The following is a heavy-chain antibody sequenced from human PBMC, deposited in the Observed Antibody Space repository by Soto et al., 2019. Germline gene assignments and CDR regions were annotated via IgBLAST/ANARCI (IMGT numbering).Heavy chain of an antibody. Sequence: PSETLSLTCTVSGGSISRSTYYWGWIRQPPGKGLEWIGSIYYSGSTYYRPSLKSRVTISVDTSKNQFSLKLSSVTSADTAVYYCAKAVKYYDSTGYDAFAVWGQGIMVTVSS. V-gene: IGHV4-39*01. CDR3: AKAVKYYDSTGYDAFAV. D-gene: IGHD3-22*01. CDR1: GGSISRSTYY. J-gene: IGHJ3*01. CDR2: IYYSGST.